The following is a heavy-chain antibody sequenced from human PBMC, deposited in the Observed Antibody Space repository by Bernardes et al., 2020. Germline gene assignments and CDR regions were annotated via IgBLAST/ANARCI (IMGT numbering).Heavy chain of an antibody. D-gene: IGHD3-22*01. Sequence: GGSLSLSCAASGFTFSRYAMHWVRQAPGKGLEWVAVISYDGSNKYYADSVKGRFTISRDNSKNTLYLQMNSLRAEDTAVYYCARVAIMDSSGYYYSGAFDIWGQGTMVTVSS. CDR3: ARVAIMDSSGYYYSGAFDI. CDR1: GFTFSRYA. V-gene: IGHV3-30-3*01. CDR2: ISYDGSNK. J-gene: IGHJ3*02.